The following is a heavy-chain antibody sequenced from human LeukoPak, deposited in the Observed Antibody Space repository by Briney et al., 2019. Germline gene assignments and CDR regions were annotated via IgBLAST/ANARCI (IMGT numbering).Heavy chain of an antibody. D-gene: IGHD6-19*01. V-gene: IGHV3-30*03. CDR3: ARGPVAGARGGFDY. CDR2: ISFDGGTK. CDR1: GFSFGSYG. Sequence: GRSLRLSCAAPGFSFGSYGIHWVRQAPGKGLEWVAVISFDGGTKYYADSVKGRFTISRDNSKNTLYLEMNSLRAEDTAVYYCARGPVAGARGGFDYWGQGTLVTVSS. J-gene: IGHJ4*02.